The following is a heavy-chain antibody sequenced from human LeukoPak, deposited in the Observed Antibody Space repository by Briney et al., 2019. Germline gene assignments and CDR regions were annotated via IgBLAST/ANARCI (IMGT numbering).Heavy chain of an antibody. J-gene: IGHJ5*02. V-gene: IGHV4-59*12. CDR3: ARGPGERGFDWLLSP. D-gene: IGHD3-9*01. Sequence: SETLSLTCTVSGGSISSYYWSWIRQPPGKGLEWIGYIYYSGSTNYNPSLKSRVTISVDTSKNQFSLKLSSVTAADTAVYYCARGPGERGFDWLLSPWGQGTLVTVSS. CDR1: GGSISSYY. CDR2: IYYSGST.